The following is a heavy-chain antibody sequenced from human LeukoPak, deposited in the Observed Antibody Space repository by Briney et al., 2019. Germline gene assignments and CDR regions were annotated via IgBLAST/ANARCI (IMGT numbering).Heavy chain of an antibody. CDR2: IYYSGST. CDR3: ARDQTGYSSGWSSSGFDY. J-gene: IGHJ4*02. V-gene: IGHV4-61*01. CDR1: GGSISSSYYY. D-gene: IGHD6-19*01. Sequence: PSETLSLTCTVSGGSISSSYYYWGWIRQPPGKGLEWIGYIYYSGSTNYNPSLKSRVTISVDTSKNQFSLKLSSVTAADTAVYYCARDQTGYSSGWSSSGFDYWGQGTLVTVSS.